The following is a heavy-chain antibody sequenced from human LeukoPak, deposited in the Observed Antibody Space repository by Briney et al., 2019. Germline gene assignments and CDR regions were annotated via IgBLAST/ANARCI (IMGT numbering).Heavy chain of an antibody. Sequence: SETLSLTCTVSGGSINSHYWSWIRQPPGKRLEWIGYIFNRGSTNYNPSLRSRVSMSVDTSRDQYSLRLSSVTAAGTAIYYCASRPAGTTWYGIFDYWSQGTLVTVSS. V-gene: IGHV4-59*11. CDR1: GGSINSHY. CDR2: IFNRGST. J-gene: IGHJ4*02. CDR3: ASRPAGTTWYGIFDY. D-gene: IGHD6-13*01.